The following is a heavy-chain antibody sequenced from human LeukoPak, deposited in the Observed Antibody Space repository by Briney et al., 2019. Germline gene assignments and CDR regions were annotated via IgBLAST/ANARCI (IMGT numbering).Heavy chain of an antibody. CDR3: ARDLESDEGDYGDVLPGY. D-gene: IGHD4-17*01. CDR2: ISVKHGTT. Sequence: ASVRVSCKTSGYTFSKFVITWVRQAPGQGLESMGWISVKHGTTHYVDKFHDRLTLTTDTSTRTASMDLKSLTSDDTAVYYCARDLESDEGDYGDVLPGYWGQGTLVTVSS. V-gene: IGHV1-18*01. CDR1: GYTFSKFV. J-gene: IGHJ4*02.